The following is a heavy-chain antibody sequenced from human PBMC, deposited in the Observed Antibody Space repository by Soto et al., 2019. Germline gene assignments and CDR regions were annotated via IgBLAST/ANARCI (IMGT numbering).Heavy chain of an antibody. V-gene: IGHV3-30*18. CDR1: GFTFSSYG. D-gene: IGHD3-10*01. Sequence: GGSLRLSCAASGFTFSSYGMHWVRQAPGKGLEWVAVISYDGSNKYYADSVKGRFTISRDNSKNTLYLQMNSLRAEDTAVYYCAKKGTYYYGSGNFRIGNWFDPWGQGTLVTVSS. J-gene: IGHJ5*02. CDR2: ISYDGSNK. CDR3: AKKGTYYYGSGNFRIGNWFDP.